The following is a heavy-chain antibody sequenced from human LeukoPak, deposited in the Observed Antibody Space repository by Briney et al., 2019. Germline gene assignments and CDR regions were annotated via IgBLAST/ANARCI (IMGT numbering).Heavy chain of an antibody. D-gene: IGHD6-19*01. CDR2: ISTSSTYI. CDR1: GFTFSSYS. CDR3: ARDSSDWGGFDY. Sequence: GRSLRLSCAASGFTFSSYSMNWVRQAPGKGLEWVSSISTSSTYIYYADSLKGRFTISRDNAKNSLYLQMNSLRAEDTAVYYCARDSSDWGGFDYWGQGTLVTVSS. J-gene: IGHJ4*02. V-gene: IGHV3-21*01.